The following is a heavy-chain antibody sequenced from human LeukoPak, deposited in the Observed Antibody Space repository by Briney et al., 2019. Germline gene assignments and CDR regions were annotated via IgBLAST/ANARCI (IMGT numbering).Heavy chain of an antibody. Sequence: QTGGSLRLSCAASGLTFSSYAMSWVRQAPGKGLEWVSAISGSGGSTYYADSVKGRFTISRDNSKDTLYLQMNSLRAEDTAVYYCANEDYYDSPPGGYWGQGTLVTVSS. J-gene: IGHJ4*02. CDR2: ISGSGGST. D-gene: IGHD3-22*01. V-gene: IGHV3-23*01. CDR1: GLTFSSYA. CDR3: ANEDYYDSPPGGY.